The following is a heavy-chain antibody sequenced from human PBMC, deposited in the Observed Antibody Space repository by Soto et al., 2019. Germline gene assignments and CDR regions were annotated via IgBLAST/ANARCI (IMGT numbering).Heavy chain of an antibody. D-gene: IGHD6-19*01. V-gene: IGHV4-39*01. Sequence: LQLQESGPGLVKPSETLSLTCTVSGGSTSTTSYYWGWIRQPPGKGLEWIGSIYYSGGTNYIPSLKSRVTISVDTSKNQFSLRLSSVTAADTAVYYCARQLLSSGWPPAPDAFDIWGQGTMVTVSS. CDR1: GGSTSTTSYY. CDR3: ARQLLSSGWPPAPDAFDI. CDR2: IYYSGGT. J-gene: IGHJ3*02.